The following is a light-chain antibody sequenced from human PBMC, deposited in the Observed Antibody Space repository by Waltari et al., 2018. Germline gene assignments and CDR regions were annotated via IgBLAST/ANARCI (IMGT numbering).Light chain of an antibody. Sequence: IVLTQSPATLSLSPGERATLSCRASQSISSYLAWYQPRPGQSPRHLIYDASNRATGIPATVSGSGSGTDFTLTISSLEPEDFAVYYCQHRGHWPPVATFGPGTIVD. CDR1: QSISSY. CDR2: DAS. V-gene: IGKV3-11*01. CDR3: QHRGHWPPVAT. J-gene: IGKJ3*01.